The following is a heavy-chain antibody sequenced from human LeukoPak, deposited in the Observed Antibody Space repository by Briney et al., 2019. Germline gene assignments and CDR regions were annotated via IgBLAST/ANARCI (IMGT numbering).Heavy chain of an antibody. D-gene: IGHD6-19*01. V-gene: IGHV1-69*05. Sequence: SVKVSCKASGGIFSSYAISWVRQAPGQGLEWMGRIIPIFGTANYAQKFQGRVTITTDESTSTAYMELSSLRSEDTAVYYWPRGRTGSSGWYGYWCQKTLVTVTS. CDR2: IIPIFGTA. CDR1: GGIFSSYA. J-gene: IGHJ4*02. CDR3: PRGRTGSSGWYGY.